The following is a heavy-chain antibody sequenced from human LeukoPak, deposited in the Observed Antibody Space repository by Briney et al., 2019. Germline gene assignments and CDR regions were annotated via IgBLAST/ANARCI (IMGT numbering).Heavy chain of an antibody. CDR3: ARAPYYDVWSSYPTKLRANWFDP. CDR2: INHSGST. CDR1: GGSFSGDY. Sequence: PSETLSLTCAVYGGSFSGDYWSWVRQPPGKGLEWVGEINHSGSTNYNPSLKSRVTISVDTSKNQFSLKLSSVTAADTAVYYCARAPYYDVWSSYPTKLRANWFDPWGQGTLVTVSS. J-gene: IGHJ5*02. V-gene: IGHV4-34*01. D-gene: IGHD3-3*01.